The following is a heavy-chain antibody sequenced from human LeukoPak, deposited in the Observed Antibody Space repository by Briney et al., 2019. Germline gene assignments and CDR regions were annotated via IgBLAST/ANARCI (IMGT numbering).Heavy chain of an antibody. CDR1: GFTFSRYE. CDR2: ISVSGSAK. D-gene: IGHD3-3*01. CDR3: ATASYFDFPS. Sequence: GGSLRLSCAASGFTFSRYEMNWVPQAPRKGLEWVSYISVSGSAKNYADSVKGRFTISRDNAKNSLHLQMNSLRAEDTAVYYCATASYFDFPSWGQGTLVTVSS. V-gene: IGHV3-48*03. J-gene: IGHJ5*02.